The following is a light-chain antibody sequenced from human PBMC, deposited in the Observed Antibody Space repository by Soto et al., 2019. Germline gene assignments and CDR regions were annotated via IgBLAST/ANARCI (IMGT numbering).Light chain of an antibody. J-gene: IGLJ1*01. V-gene: IGLV2-11*01. CDR2: DVT. CDR1: SSDVGGYNF. Sequence: SALTQSRSVSGSPGQSVTISCTGTSSDVGGYNFVSWFQQYPGKAPKLIIYDVTKRPSGVPDRFSGSKSGNTASLTISGLQAEDEADYYCNSYASSGTLVFGTGTKVTVL. CDR3: NSYASSGTLV.